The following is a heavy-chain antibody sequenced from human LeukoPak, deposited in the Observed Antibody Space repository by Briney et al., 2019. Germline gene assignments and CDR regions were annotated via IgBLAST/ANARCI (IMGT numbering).Heavy chain of an antibody. J-gene: IGHJ5*02. Sequence: SETLSLTCTASPDSIRGYVYYWGWIRQPPGREMEWMGNINFDGSSYYNPSLQSRVSLSVEVGNYQVSLKLTSVTAADTAVYYCARLAHGAASTGDRFDLWGRGSQVTVSS. D-gene: IGHD4-11*01. V-gene: IGHV4-39*01. CDR2: INFDGSS. CDR3: ARLAHGAASTGDRFDL. CDR1: PDSIRGYVYY.